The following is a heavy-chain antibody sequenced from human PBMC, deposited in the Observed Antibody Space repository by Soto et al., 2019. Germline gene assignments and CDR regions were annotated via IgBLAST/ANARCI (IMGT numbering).Heavy chain of an antibody. J-gene: IGHJ5*02. CDR2: IYYSGST. V-gene: IGHV4-59*01. D-gene: IGHD1-26*01. CDR1: GGSISSYY. CDR3: ARVVGALRLWLGH. Sequence: SETLSLTCTVSGGSISSYYWSWIRQPPGKGLEWIGYIYYSGSTNYNPSLKSRVTISVDTSKNQFSLKLSSVTAADTAVYYCARVVGALRLWLGHWGQGTLVTVSS.